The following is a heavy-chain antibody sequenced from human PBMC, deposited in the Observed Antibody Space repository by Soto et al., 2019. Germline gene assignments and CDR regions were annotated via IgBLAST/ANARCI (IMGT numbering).Heavy chain of an antibody. CDR1: GGTFSSFG. Sequence: SVKVSCKASGGTFSSFGISWVRQAPGQGLEWMGGIIPVFGRPNYAQRFRGRLTIPADESTNTGYMELIDLRSEDTAVYYCAREGSGYNFWGQGTQVTVSS. D-gene: IGHD5-12*01. V-gene: IGHV1-69*13. CDR2: IIPVFGRP. CDR3: AREGSGYNF. J-gene: IGHJ1*01.